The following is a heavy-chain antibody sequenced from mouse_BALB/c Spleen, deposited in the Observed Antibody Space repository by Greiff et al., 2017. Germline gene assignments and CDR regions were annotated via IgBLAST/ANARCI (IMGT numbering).Heavy chain of an antibody. CDR3: ARSDYYFDY. CDR2: IYPGDGDT. V-gene: IGHV1-82*01. J-gene: IGHJ2*01. CDR1: GYAFSSSW. Sequence: QVQLKQSGPELVKPGASVKISCKASGYAFSSSWMNWVKQRPGQGLEWIGRIYPGDGDTNYNGKFKGKATLTADKSSSTAYMQLSSLTSVDSAVYFCARSDYYFDYWGQGTTLTVSS.